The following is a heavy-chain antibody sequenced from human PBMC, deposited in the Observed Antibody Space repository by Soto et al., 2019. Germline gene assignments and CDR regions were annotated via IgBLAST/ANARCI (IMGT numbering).Heavy chain of an antibody. J-gene: IGHJ4*02. Sequence: EVQLVESGGDLGQPGRSLRLSCAASGFTFDDFAMHWVRQTPGRGLEWVAGISWNGGSVGYADSVKGRFTVSRDNAKNSLFLQMNSLRSEDTALYYCAKAEGIIVATAPAYWGQGTLVTVSS. V-gene: IGHV3-9*01. D-gene: IGHD2-21*02. CDR1: GFTFDDFA. CDR2: ISWNGGSV. CDR3: AKAEGIIVATAPAY.